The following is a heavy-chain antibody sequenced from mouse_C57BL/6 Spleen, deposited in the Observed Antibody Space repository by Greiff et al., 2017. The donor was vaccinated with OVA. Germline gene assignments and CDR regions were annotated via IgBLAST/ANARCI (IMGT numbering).Heavy chain of an antibody. CDR1: GYTFTSYW. V-gene: IGHV1-52*01. J-gene: IGHJ2*01. CDR3: ARLGEGPYFDY. CDR2: IDPSDSET. D-gene: IGHD4-1*01. Sequence: VQLQQPGAELVRPGSSVKLSCKASGYTFTSYWMHWVKQRPIQGLEWIGNIDPSDSETHYNQKFKDKATLTVDKSSSTAYMQLSSLTSEDSAVYYCARLGEGPYFDYWGQGTTLTVSS.